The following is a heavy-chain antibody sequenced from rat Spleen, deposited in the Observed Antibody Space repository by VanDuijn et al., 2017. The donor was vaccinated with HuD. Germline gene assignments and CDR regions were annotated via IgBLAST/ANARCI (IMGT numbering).Heavy chain of an antibody. CDR3: ARDPGWGVMDA. CDR1: GFSLTNYN. V-gene: IGHV2-30*01. J-gene: IGHJ4*01. CDR2: IWTGGTT. Sequence: QVQLKESGPGLEQPSQTLSLTCPVSGFSLTNYNVHWVRQPTGKGLEWMGVIWTGGTTEYNLALKSRLSISRDTSKSQVFLKMNSLQTEDIATYYCARDPGWGVMDAWGQGASVTVSS. D-gene: IGHD1-4*01.